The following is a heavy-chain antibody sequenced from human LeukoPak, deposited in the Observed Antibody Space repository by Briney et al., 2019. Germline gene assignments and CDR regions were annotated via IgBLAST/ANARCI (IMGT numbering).Heavy chain of an antibody. CDR3: ARVKDFWSGYPLYYFDY. D-gene: IGHD3-3*01. CDR1: GYTFTGYY. V-gene: IGHV1-2*02. Sequence: GASVKVSCKASGYTFTGYYMHWVRQAPGQGLEWMGWINPNSGGTNYAQKFQGRVTMTRDTSISTAYMELSRLRSDDTAVYYCARVKDFWSGYPLYYFDYWGQGTLVTVSS. J-gene: IGHJ4*02. CDR2: INPNSGGT.